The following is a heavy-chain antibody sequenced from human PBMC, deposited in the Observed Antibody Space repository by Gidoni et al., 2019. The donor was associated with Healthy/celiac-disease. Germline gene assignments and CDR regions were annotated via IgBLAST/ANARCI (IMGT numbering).Heavy chain of an antibody. D-gene: IGHD1-26*01. CDR2: ISYDGSNK. V-gene: IGHV3-30*18. CDR3: AKDTVGAPAFQH. J-gene: IGHJ1*01. Sequence: QVQLVESGGGVVQPGWSLRLSCAASGFTFSSYGMHWVRQAPGKGLEWVAVISYDGSNKYYADSVKGRFTISRDNSKNTLYLQMNSLRAEDTAVYYCAKDTVGAPAFQHWGQGTLVTVSS. CDR1: GFTFSSYG.